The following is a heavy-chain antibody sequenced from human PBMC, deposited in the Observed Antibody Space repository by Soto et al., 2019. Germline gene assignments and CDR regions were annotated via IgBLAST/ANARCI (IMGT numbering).Heavy chain of an antibody. CDR3: ARGAGLELRYYYYYYMDV. J-gene: IGHJ6*03. V-gene: IGHV1-2*04. D-gene: IGHD1-7*01. CDR1: GYTFTGYY. CDR2: INPNSGGT. Sequence: QVQLVQSGAEVKKPGASVKVSCKASGYTFTGYYMHWVRQAPGQGLEWMGWINPNSGGTNYAQKFQGWVTMTRDTSISTAYMELSRLRSDDTAVYYCARGAGLELRYYYYYYMDVWCKGTTVTVSS.